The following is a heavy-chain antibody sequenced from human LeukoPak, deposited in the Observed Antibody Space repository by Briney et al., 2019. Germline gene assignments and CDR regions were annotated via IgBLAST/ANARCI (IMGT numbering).Heavy chain of an antibody. D-gene: IGHD3-3*01. V-gene: IGHV4-59*08. CDR3: ARHRARGDFWSGYPHYYFDY. CDR2: IYYSGST. Sequence: PSETLSLTCTVSGGFISSYYWSWIRQPPGKGLEWIGYIYYSGSTNYNPSLKSRVTISVDTSKNQFSLKLSSVTAADTAVYYCARHRARGDFWSGYPHYYFDYWGQGTLVTVSS. J-gene: IGHJ4*02. CDR1: GGFISSYY.